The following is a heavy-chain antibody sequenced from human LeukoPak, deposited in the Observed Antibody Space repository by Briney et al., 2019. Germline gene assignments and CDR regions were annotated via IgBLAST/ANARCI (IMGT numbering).Heavy chain of an antibody. CDR1: GFTFSSYG. CDR2: IWYDGSNK. CDR3: ARDPLQAYYYDSSGGAFDI. J-gene: IGHJ3*02. V-gene: IGHV3-33*01. D-gene: IGHD3-22*01. Sequence: QAGGSLRLSCAASGFTFSSYGMHWVRQAPGKGLEWVAVIWYDGSNKYHADSVKGRFTISRDNSKNTVYLQMNSLRAEDTAVYYCARDPLQAYYYDSSGGAFDIWGQGTMVTVSS.